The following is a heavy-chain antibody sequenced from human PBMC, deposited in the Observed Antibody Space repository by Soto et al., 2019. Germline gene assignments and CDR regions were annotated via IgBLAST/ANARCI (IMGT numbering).Heavy chain of an antibody. CDR2: ISGSGGST. CDR3: AKDCSYYYDSSGFLHWFDP. CDR1: GLTVSSNY. V-gene: IGHV3-23*01. D-gene: IGHD3-22*01. J-gene: IGHJ5*02. Sequence: GGSLRLSCAASGLTVSSNYMSWVRQAPGEGQGLRRGLEWVSAISGSGGSTYYADSVKGRFTISRDNSKNTLYLQMNSLRAEDTAVYYCAKDCSYYYDSSGFLHWFDPWGQGTLVTVSS.